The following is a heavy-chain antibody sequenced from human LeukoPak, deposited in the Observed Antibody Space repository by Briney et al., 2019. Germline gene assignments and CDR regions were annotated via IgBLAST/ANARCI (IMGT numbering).Heavy chain of an antibody. CDR3: ARGGELELRNYYYYMDV. CDR1: GYIFTAYY. Sequence: ASVKVSCKASGYIFTAYYMYWVRQAPGQGLEWMGWINLNSGGTNYARKFQGRVTMTRDTSISTAYMELSRLRSEDTAVYYCARGGELELRNYYYYMDVWGKGTTVTVSS. D-gene: IGHD1-7*01. V-gene: IGHV1-2*02. CDR2: INLNSGGT. J-gene: IGHJ6*03.